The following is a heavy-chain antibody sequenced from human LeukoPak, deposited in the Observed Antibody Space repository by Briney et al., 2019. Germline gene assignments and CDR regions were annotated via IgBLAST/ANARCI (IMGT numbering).Heavy chain of an antibody. CDR2: IYYSGST. J-gene: IGHJ4*02. Sequence: SETLSLTCTVSGGSISSYYWSWIRQPPGKGLEWIGYIYYSGSTNCNPSLKSRVTISVDTSKNQFSLKLSSVTAADTAVYYCARVGLGAVADYYFDYWGQGTLVTVSS. D-gene: IGHD6-19*01. CDR3: ARVGLGAVADYYFDY. CDR1: GGSISSYY. V-gene: IGHV4-59*01.